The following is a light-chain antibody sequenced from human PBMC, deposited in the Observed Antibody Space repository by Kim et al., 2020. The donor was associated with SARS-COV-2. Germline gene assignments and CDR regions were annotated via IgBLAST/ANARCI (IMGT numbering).Light chain of an antibody. V-gene: IGKV1-5*03. J-gene: IGKJ1*01. CDR1: QSISSW. Sequence: ASVGDRVTITCRASQSISSWLAWYQQKPGKAPNLLIYKASTLENGGPSRFSGGGSGTEFTLTISSLQPDDFATYYCHQYNSYPWTFGQGTKVDIK. CDR2: KAS. CDR3: HQYNSYPWT.